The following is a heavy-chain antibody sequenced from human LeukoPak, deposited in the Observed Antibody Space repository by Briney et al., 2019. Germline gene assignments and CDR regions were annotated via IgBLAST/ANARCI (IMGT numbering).Heavy chain of an antibody. D-gene: IGHD5-24*01. CDR3: ARASDPWLQLT. J-gene: IGHJ5*02. Sequence: PGGSLRLSCAASGFTFSNYWMIWVRLAPGKGLEWVGNIKQDGSEKRYADSVRGRFTISRDNAQTSLYLQMNSLRAEDTAVYYCARASDPWLQLTWGQGTLVTVSS. CDR2: IKQDGSEK. CDR1: GFTFSNYW. V-gene: IGHV3-7*05.